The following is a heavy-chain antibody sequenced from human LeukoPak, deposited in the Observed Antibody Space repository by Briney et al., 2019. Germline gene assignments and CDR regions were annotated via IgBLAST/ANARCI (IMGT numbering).Heavy chain of an antibody. D-gene: IGHD3-22*01. Sequence: ASVKVSCKASGYTFTSYDINWVRQATGQGLEWMGWMNPNSGNTGYAQKFQGRVTMTRNTSISTAYMELSSLRSEDTAVYYCVRTSVAPHDKIGFLDHWGQGTLVTVSS. V-gene: IGHV1-8*01. CDR3: VRTSVAPHDKIGFLDH. J-gene: IGHJ4*02. CDR2: MNPNSGNT. CDR1: GYTFTSYD.